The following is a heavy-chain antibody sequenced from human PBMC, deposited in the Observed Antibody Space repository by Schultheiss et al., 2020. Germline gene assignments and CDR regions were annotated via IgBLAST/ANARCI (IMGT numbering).Heavy chain of an antibody. V-gene: IGHV3-21*01. D-gene: IGHD1-14*01. Sequence: GGSLRLSCAASGFTFSSYSMNWVRQAPGNGLEWVSSISSSSSYIYYADSVKGRFTISRDNSNNTLYVQMNGLRTEDTAVYYCARVSGNDAFDIWGQGTMVTVSS. J-gene: IGHJ3*02. CDR3: ARVSGNDAFDI. CDR1: GFTFSSYS. CDR2: ISSSSSYI.